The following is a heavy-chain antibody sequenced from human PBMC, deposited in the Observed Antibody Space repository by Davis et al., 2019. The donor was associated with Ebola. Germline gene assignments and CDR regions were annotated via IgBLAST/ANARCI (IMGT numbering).Heavy chain of an antibody. V-gene: IGHV3-74*01. CDR1: GFTFSTYV. Sequence: GESLKISCAASGFTFSTYVMVWVRQAPGKGLVWVSRINSDGSSASYADSVKGRFTISRDNAKNSLYLQMNSLRVEDTAMYYCAREMRGTADSHWGQGTLVTVSS. D-gene: IGHD1/OR15-1a*01. CDR3: AREMRGTADSH. J-gene: IGHJ4*02. CDR2: INSDGSSA.